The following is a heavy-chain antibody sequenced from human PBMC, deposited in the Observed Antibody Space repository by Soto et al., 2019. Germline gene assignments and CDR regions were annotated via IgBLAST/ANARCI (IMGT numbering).Heavy chain of an antibody. CDR2: LSRDGSNT. V-gene: IGHV3-74*01. CDR1: GFILSRHW. Sequence: GGSLRLSCAASGFILSRHWMHWVRQAPGKGLEWVSRLSRDGSNTDYADSVKGRFTISRDSAKNTVYLQMNSARVEDTAVYYCARGGADTAMAHDYWGQGTLVTV. J-gene: IGHJ4*02. CDR3: ARGGADTAMAHDY. D-gene: IGHD5-18*01.